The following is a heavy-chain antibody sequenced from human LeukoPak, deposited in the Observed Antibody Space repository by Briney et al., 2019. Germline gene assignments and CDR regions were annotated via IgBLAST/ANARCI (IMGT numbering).Heavy chain of an antibody. V-gene: IGHV3-23*01. J-gene: IGHJ4*02. D-gene: IGHD1-26*01. CDR1: GFTFSSYA. Sequence: GGSLRLSCAASGFTFSSYAMSWVRQAPGKGLEWVSAISGSGGSTYYADSVKGRFTISRDNSKNTLYLQMNSLRAEDTAVYYCAKPLPLTRELQVLGSNYWGQGTLVTVSS. CDR3: AKPLPLTRELQVLGSNY. CDR2: ISGSGGST.